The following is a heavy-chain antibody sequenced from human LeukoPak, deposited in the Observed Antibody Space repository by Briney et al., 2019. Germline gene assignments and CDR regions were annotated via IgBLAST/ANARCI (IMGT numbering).Heavy chain of an antibody. Sequence: GGSLRLSCAASGFTFSDYYMSWIRQAPGKGLEWVSVIYSGGSTYYADSVKGRFTISRDNSKNTLYLQMNSLRAEDTAVYYCARSTTSEYYYDSSGYYGDFDYWGQGTLVTVSS. J-gene: IGHJ4*02. CDR1: GFTFSDYY. CDR2: IYSGGST. V-gene: IGHV3-66*01. D-gene: IGHD3-22*01. CDR3: ARSTTSEYYYDSSGYYGDFDY.